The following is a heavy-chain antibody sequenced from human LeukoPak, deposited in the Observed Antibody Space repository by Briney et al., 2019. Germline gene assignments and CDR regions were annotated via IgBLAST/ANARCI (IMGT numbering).Heavy chain of an antibody. CDR2: IGGTGGNI. J-gene: IGHJ4*02. CDR3: VRDNYSYRLDV. D-gene: IGHD2-21*01. Sequence: GGSLRLSCAASRFTFSNYAMYWVRQAPGKGLEWVSAIGGTGGNIFYTDSVKGRSTISRDNSKNTLYLHMNSLRAEDTAIYYCVRDNYSYRLDVWGQGTLVTVSS. CDR1: RFTFSNYA. V-gene: IGHV3-23*01.